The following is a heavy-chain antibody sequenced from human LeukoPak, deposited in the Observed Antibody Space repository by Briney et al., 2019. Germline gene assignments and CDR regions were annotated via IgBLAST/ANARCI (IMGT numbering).Heavy chain of an antibody. D-gene: IGHD2/OR15-2a*01. CDR2: INHSGST. CDR3: ARGVSDASSFPY. V-gene: IGHV4-34*01. J-gene: IGHJ4*02. CDR1: GGSFMVYD. Sequence: SETLSLTCDVYGGSFMVYDWHWIRHRPRKGREWIGEINHSGSTNYNPSLKSRVTMSVDTSKNQFSLKLSSVTPADTAVYYCARGVSDASSFPYWGQGTLVPVSS.